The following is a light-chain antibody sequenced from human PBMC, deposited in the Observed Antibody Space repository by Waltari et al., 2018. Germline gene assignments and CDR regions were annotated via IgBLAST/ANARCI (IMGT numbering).Light chain of an antibody. J-gene: IGLJ3*02. CDR2: GKD. V-gene: IGLV3-19*01. CDR1: RLRTYY. CDR3: SSRNGRANQVV. Sequence: SSELTQDPAVSVALGQTVRITCQGDRLRTYYASWYQLKPGQAPVLVIYGKDKRPSGIPDRISGYSSGATSSLTITGAQAEDEADYYCSSRNGRANQVVFAGGTKVTVL.